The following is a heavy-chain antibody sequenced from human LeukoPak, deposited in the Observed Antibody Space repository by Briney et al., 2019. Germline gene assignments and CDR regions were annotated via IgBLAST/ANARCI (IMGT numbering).Heavy chain of an antibody. D-gene: IGHD3-22*01. CDR3: ARESITMIVVVHDSFDI. Sequence: ASVKVSCKASGYTFTSYDINWVRQATGQGLEWMGWMNPNSGNTGYAQKFQGRVTMTRNTSISTAYMELSSLRSEDTAVYYCARESITMIVVVHDSFDIWGQGTMVTVSS. J-gene: IGHJ3*02. V-gene: IGHV1-8*01. CDR1: GYTFTSYD. CDR2: MNPNSGNT.